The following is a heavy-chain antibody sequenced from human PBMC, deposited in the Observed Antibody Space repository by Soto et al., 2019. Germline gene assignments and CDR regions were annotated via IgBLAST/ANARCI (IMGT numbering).Heavy chain of an antibody. Sequence: QVLLQESGPGLVTPSETLSLICSVSSDSINNYYWSWYRQPPGKGLERLGCMRDTGTTQYNSSLKGRISFTGDASKSQFSLKLTSVTAADTAVYYCARVSGFEYGYTQQFDSCGQGSLVTGSS. CDR2: MRDTGTT. D-gene: IGHD3-16*01. V-gene: IGHV4-4*08. CDR3: ARVSGFEYGYTQQFDS. J-gene: IGHJ4*02. CDR1: SDSINNYY.